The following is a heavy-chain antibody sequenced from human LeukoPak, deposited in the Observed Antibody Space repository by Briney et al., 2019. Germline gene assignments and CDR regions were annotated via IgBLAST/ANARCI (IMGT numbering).Heavy chain of an antibody. J-gene: IGHJ4*02. CDR3: ARDLGYCSSTSCFTHDY. CDR1: GGTFSSYA. Sequence: SVKVSCKASGGTFSSYAISWVRQAPGQGLEWMGGIIPIFGTANYAQKFQGRVTITADESTSTAYMEPSSLRSEDTAVYYCARDLGYCSSTSCFTHDYWGQGTLVTVSS. V-gene: IGHV1-69*13. D-gene: IGHD2-2*02. CDR2: IIPIFGTA.